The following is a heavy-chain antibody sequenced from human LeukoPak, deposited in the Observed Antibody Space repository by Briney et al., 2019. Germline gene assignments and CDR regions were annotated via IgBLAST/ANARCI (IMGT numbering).Heavy chain of an antibody. CDR1: GGSITRYY. D-gene: IGHD1-26*01. CDR3: ARGNSGSYQNYYYYMDV. J-gene: IGHJ6*03. V-gene: IGHV4-4*09. CDR2: IYTSGST. Sequence: SETLSLTCTVSGGSITRYYWSWIRRPPREGLGWIGYIYTSGSTTYTPSLKSRVTISVDTSKNQFSLKLSSVTAADTAVYYCARGNSGSYQNYYYYMDVWGKGTTVTVSS.